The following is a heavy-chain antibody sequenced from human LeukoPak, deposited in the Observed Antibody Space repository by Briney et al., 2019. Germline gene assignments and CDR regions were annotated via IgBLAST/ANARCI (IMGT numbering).Heavy chain of an antibody. V-gene: IGHV3-49*04. J-gene: IGHJ4*02. CDR3: TSLGYCSSTSCRTDY. CDR1: GFTFGDYA. Sequence: PGGSLRLSCTASGFTFGDYAMSWVRQAPGKGLEWVGFIRSKAYGGTTEYAASVKGRFTISGDDSKCIAYLQMNSLKTEDTAVYYCTSLGYCSSTSCRTDYWGQGTLVTVSS. CDR2: IRSKAYGGTT. D-gene: IGHD2-2*01.